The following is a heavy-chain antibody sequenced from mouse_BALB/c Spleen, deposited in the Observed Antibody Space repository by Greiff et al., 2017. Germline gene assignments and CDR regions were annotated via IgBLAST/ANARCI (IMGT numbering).Heavy chain of an antibody. CDR2: ILPGSGST. J-gene: IGHJ4*01. CDR3: ASFRYYGSSYAMDY. V-gene: IGHV1-9*01. D-gene: IGHD1-1*01. Sequence: QVQLQQSGAELMKPGASVKISCKATGYTFSSYWIEWVKQRPGHGLEWIGEILPGSGSTNYNEKFKGKATFTADTSSNTAYMQLSSLTSEDSAVYYCASFRYYGSSYAMDYWGQGTSVTVSS. CDR1: GYTFSSYW.